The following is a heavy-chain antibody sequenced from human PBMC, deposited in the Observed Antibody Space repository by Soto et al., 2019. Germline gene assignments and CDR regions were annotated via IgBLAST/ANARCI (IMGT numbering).Heavy chain of an antibody. D-gene: IGHD2-2*01. Sequence: EVQLVQSGAEVKKPGESLKISCKGSGYSFTSYWIGWVRQMSGKGLAWMGIIYPGDSDTRYSPSFQGQVTISADKSISTAYLQWSSVKASDTAMYYCVRRGYCRSPSCQAGLEFDYWGQGTLVTVSS. CDR2: IYPGDSDT. J-gene: IGHJ4*02. CDR1: GYSFTSYW. CDR3: VRRGYCRSPSCQAGLEFDY. V-gene: IGHV5-51*03.